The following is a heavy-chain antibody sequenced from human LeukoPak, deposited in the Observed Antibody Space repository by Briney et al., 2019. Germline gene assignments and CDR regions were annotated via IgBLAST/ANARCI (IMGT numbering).Heavy chain of an antibody. V-gene: IGHV3-23*01. CDR3: AKDGHSSGWYPGWFDP. Sequence: GGSLRLSCAASGFTFSSYAMSWVRQAPGRGLEWVSAISGSGGSTFYADSVKGRFTISRDNSKNTLYLQMNSLRAEDTAVYYCAKDGHSSGWYPGWFDPWGQGTLVTVSS. CDR2: ISGSGGST. CDR1: GFTFSSYA. D-gene: IGHD6-19*01. J-gene: IGHJ5*02.